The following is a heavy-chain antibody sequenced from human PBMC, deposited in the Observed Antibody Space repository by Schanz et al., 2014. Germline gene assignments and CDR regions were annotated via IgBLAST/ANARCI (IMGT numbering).Heavy chain of an antibody. CDR1: GFTFRGHA. Sequence: QVQLVESGGGVVQPGRSLRLSCAASGFTFRGHAMHWVRQAPGQGLEKVAVTSTDGTKTYYAASVKGRFTTSRDNSKNTMYLQMNSLRAEDTAVYYCVKDLQRELLRDDHYYGMDVWGQGTTVTVSS. V-gene: IGHV3-30*04. D-gene: IGHD1-26*01. CDR3: VKDLQRELLRDDHYYGMDV. CDR2: TSTDGTKT. J-gene: IGHJ6*02.